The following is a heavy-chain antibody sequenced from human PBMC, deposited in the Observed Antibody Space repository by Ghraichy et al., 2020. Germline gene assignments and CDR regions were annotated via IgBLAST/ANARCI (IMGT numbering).Heavy chain of an antibody. CDR1: GYTFTSYG. CDR2: ISAYNGNT. Sequence: ASVKVSCKASGYTFTSYGISWVRQAPGQGLEWMGWISAYNGNTNYAQKLQGRVTMTTDTSTSTAYMELRSLRSDDTAVYYCARDRHGAGAMGTGYWGQGTLVTVSS. J-gene: IGHJ4*02. V-gene: IGHV1-18*01. D-gene: IGHD1-26*01. CDR3: ARDRHGAGAMGTGY.